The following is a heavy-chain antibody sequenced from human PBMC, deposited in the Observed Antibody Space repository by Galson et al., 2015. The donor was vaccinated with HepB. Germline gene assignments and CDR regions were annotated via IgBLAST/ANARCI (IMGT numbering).Heavy chain of an antibody. Sequence: SLRLSCALSGFSVSLNYMSWVRQAPGKGLEWASVIYRGGTTYYADSVKGRFTISRDNSKNTLYLQMNSLRAEDTGVYYCARDQGDDYVNYYYYYGMDVWGQGTTVTVSS. CDR1: GFSVSLNY. J-gene: IGHJ6*02. V-gene: IGHV3-66*02. D-gene: IGHD4-17*01. CDR3: ARDQGDDYVNYYYYYGMDV. CDR2: IYRGGTT.